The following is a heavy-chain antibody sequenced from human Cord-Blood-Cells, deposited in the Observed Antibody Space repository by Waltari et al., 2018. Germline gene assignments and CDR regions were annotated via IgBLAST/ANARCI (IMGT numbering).Heavy chain of an antibody. D-gene: IGHD6-13*01. CDR1: GGSFSGYY. CDR3: ARADSIAAAGTGDAFDI. V-gene: IGHV4-34*01. CDR2: INHSGTN. J-gene: IGHJ3*02. Sequence: QVQLQQWGAGLLKTSETLSLTCAVYGGSFSGYYWSWIRQPPGKGLEWIGEINHSGTNNSIPSLKSRVTISVDTSKNQFSLKLSSVTAADTAVYYCARADSIAAAGTGDAFDIWGQGTMVTVSS.